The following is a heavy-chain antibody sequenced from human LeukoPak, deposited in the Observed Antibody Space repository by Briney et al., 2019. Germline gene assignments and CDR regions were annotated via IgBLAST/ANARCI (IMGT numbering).Heavy chain of an antibody. V-gene: IGHV3-23*01. D-gene: IGHD6-19*01. Sequence: PGGSLRLSCAASGFTFSSYAMSWVRQAPGKGLEWVSAISGSGGSTYYADSVKGRFTISRDNSKNTLYLQMNSLRAEDTAVYYCAKDLRDSSGWYEGYWGQGTLVTVSS. CDR1: GFTFSSYA. J-gene: IGHJ4*02. CDR3: AKDLRDSSGWYEGY. CDR2: ISGSGGST.